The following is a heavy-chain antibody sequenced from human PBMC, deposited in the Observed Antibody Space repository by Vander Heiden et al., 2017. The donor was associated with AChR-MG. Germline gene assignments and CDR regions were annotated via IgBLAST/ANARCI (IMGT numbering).Heavy chain of an antibody. J-gene: IGHJ5*02. CDR1: GYSISSGYH. V-gene: IGHV4-38-2*01. CDR2: IYHSGST. D-gene: IGHD3-3*01. Sequence: QVQLQESGPGLVKPSETLSLTCAVSGYSISSGYHWGWSRQPPGGGLEWIGSIYHSGSTYYNPSLKSRVTISVDTSKNQFSLKLSSVTAADTAVYYCASARSSGRVVNNWFDPWGQGTLVTVSS. CDR3: ASARSSGRVVNNWFDP.